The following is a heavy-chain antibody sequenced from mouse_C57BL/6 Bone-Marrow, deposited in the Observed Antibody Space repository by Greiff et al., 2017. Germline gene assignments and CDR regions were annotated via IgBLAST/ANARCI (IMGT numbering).Heavy chain of an antibody. D-gene: IGHD1-1*02. CDR1: GYTFTEYT. J-gene: IGHJ3*01. V-gene: IGHV1-62-2*01. CDR2: FYPGSGSI. CDR3: EGHEEWYPAWFAY. Sequence: VQLKESGAELVKPGASVKLSCKASGYTFTEYTIHWVKQRSGQGLEWIGWFYPGSGSIKYNETFKDKATLTADKSSSTVYLALSRVTSEDSASYCYEGHEEWYPAWFAYWGQGTLVTVSA.